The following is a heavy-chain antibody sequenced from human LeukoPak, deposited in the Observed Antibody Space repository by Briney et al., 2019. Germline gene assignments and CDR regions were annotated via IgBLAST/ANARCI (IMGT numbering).Heavy chain of an antibody. V-gene: IGHV3-21*01. CDR3: ARADWDTAMIDY. Sequence: PGGSLRLSCAASGFTFSSYSMNWVRQAPGKGLEWVSSISTSSSYIHYADSVKGRFTISRDNAKNSLYLQMNSLRAEDTAVYYCARADWDTAMIDYWGQGTLVTVSS. CDR2: ISTSSSYI. CDR1: GFTFSSYS. J-gene: IGHJ4*02. D-gene: IGHD5-18*01.